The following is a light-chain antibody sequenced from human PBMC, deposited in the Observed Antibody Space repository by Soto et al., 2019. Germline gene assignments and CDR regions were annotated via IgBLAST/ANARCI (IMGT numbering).Light chain of an antibody. J-gene: IGKJ1*01. V-gene: IGKV1-5*03. CDR3: QQYNGYWT. CDR2: EAT. Sequence: DIQMTQSPSTLSASVGDRVTITCRASQSISGSLAWYQQKPGKAPKLLIYEATNLKSGVPSRFSGSGSGTVYTITISSLQPDDAASYYCQQYNGYWTFDQGTRVDIK. CDR1: QSISGS.